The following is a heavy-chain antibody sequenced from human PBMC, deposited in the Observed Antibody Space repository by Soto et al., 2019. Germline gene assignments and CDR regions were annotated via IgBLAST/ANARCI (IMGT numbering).Heavy chain of an antibody. D-gene: IGHD6-19*01. CDR3: ASAGGLGAVAADY. V-gene: IGHV4-30-2*01. Sequence: QLQLQESGSGLVKPSQTLSLTCAVSGGSISSGGYSWSWIRQPPGKGLEWIGYIYHSGSTYYNPSLKSRVTISVDRSKNQCSLKLSSVTDADTAVYYCASAGGLGAVAADYGGQGTLVTVSS. CDR1: GGSISSGGYS. J-gene: IGHJ4*02. CDR2: IYHSGST.